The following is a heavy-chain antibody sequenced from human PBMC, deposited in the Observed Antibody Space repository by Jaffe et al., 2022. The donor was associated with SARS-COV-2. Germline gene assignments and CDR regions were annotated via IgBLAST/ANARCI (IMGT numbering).Heavy chain of an antibody. CDR2: ISSSGDTI. CDR1: GFTFSDYY. CDR3: ARGGWSGYWIY. V-gene: IGHV3-11*01. Sequence: QVHLVESGGGLVKPGGSLRLSCAASGFTFSDYYMTWIRQAPGKGLEWVSYISSSGDTIYYADSVRGRFTISRDNAKNSMSLQMNSLRAEDTAVYYCARGGWSGYWIYWGQGTLVTVSS. J-gene: IGHJ4*02. D-gene: IGHD5-12*01.